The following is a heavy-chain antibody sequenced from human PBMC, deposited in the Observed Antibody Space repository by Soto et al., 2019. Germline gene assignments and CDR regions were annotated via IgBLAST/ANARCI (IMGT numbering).Heavy chain of an antibody. D-gene: IGHD2-2*01. CDR3: ARGVVPAAPGYYYYGMDV. Sequence: QVQLVQSGAEVKKPGSSVKVSCKASGGTLSSYAISWARQAPGQGLEWMGGIIPIFGTANYAQKFQGRVTITADESTSTAYMELSSLRSEDTAVYYCARGVVPAAPGYYYYGMDVWGQGTTVTVSS. CDR1: GGTLSSYA. CDR2: IIPIFGTA. V-gene: IGHV1-69*01. J-gene: IGHJ6*02.